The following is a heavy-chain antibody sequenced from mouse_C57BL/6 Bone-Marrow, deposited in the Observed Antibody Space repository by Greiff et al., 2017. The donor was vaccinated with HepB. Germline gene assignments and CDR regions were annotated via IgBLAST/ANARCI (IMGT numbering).Heavy chain of an antibody. D-gene: IGHD1-1*01. J-gene: IGHJ4*01. V-gene: IGHV5-9*01. CDR2: ISGGGGNT. Sequence: EVKLMESGGGLVKPGGSLKLSCAASGFTFSSYTMSWVRQTPEKRLEWVATISGGGGNTYYPDSVKGRFTISRDNAKNTLYLQMSSLRSEDTALYYCARRYYGSPDYWGQGTSVTVSS. CDR3: ARRYYGSPDY. CDR1: GFTFSSYT.